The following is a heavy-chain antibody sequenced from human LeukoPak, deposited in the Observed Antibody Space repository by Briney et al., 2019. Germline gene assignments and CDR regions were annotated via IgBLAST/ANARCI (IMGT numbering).Heavy chain of an antibody. CDR1: GFIFSSYS. Sequence: PGGSLRLSCVASGFIFSSYSMGWVRQGPGKGLEWVSLIDSGGSTTYFADSVKGRFTMSRDNFKNTLYLRMYRLRAEDTAVYYCVKGSSTTTRHFDPWGQGTPVTVSS. V-gene: IGHV3-23*03. D-gene: IGHD1-1*01. CDR3: VKGSSTTTRHFDP. J-gene: IGHJ5*02. CDR2: IDSGGSTT.